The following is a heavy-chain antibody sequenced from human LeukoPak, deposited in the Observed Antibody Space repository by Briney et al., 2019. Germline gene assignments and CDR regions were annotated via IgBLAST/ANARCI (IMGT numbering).Heavy chain of an antibody. V-gene: IGHV3-74*01. J-gene: IGHJ4*02. CDR2: INSDGRIT. CDR3: ARVLRYLADDY. Sequence: GGSLRLSCAASGFTFSNYWMDWVRQAPGKGLVWVSRINSDGRITSYADSVKGRFTISRDNAKNTLYLQMNSLRAEDTAVYYCARVLRYLADDYWGQGTLVTVSS. CDR1: GFTFSNYW. D-gene: IGHD3-9*01.